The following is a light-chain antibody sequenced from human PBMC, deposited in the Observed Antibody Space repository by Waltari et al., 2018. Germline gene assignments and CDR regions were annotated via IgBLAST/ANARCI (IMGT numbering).Light chain of an antibody. CDR1: SRDVENYNL. V-gene: IGLV2-23*01. CDR3: CPYAGSSTHVI. Sequence: QSALTQPASVSGSPGQSITISCTGISRDVENYNLISCYKPLPGKAPKLMISEGTQRPSGVSIRFSGSKSDNTASLTISGLQAEDEAVYYCCPYAGSSTHVIFGGGTKLTVL. J-gene: IGLJ2*01. CDR2: EGT.